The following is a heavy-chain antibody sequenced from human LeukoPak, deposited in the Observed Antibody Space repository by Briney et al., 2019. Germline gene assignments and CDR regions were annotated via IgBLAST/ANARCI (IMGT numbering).Heavy chain of an antibody. D-gene: IGHD5-24*01. Sequence: WASVKVSCKASGYIFTDYYIHWVRQAPGQGLEWMGGLIPVFGAANYAQKFQGRVTITADKSTRTAYMDLSSLTSEDTAVYYCARDRGGRDGYNSGYYFDHWGQGTLVTVSS. V-gene: IGHV1-69*06. CDR3: ARDRGGRDGYNSGYYFDH. J-gene: IGHJ4*02. CDR2: LIPVFGAA. CDR1: GYIFTDYY.